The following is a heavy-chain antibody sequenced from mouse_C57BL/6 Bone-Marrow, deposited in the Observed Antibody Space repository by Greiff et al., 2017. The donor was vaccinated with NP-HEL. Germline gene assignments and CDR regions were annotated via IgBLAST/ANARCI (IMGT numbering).Heavy chain of an antibody. Sequence: QVQLQQPGAELVMPGASVKLSCKASGYTFTSYWMHWVKQRPGQGLEWIGEIDPSDSYTNYNQKFKGKSTLTVDKSSSTAYMQLSSLTSEDSAVYYCARWDYGIHYYAMDYWGQGTSVTFSS. J-gene: IGHJ4*01. CDR2: IDPSDSYT. V-gene: IGHV1-69*01. CDR3: ARWDYGIHYYAMDY. CDR1: GYTFTSYW. D-gene: IGHD2-1*01.